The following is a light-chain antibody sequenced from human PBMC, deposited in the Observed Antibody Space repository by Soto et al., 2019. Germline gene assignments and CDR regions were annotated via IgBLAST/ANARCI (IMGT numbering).Light chain of an antibody. CDR3: RSYAGSNNVGYV. CDR2: EVC. CDR1: SSDVGGYNY. V-gene: IGLV2-8*01. Sequence: QSALTQPPSASGSPGQSVTISCTGSSSDVGGYNYVSWYQQHPGKAPKLLIYEVCKRPSGVPDRFYGSNSSNTTSLTVSGLEAEYEADYYCRSYAGSNNVGYVFGNGTKLTVL. J-gene: IGLJ1*01.